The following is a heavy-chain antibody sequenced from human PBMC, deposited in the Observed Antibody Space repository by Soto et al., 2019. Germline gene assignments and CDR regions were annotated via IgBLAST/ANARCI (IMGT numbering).Heavy chain of an antibody. D-gene: IGHD1-26*01. CDR2: ISYDGSNK. Sequence: GGSLRLSCAASGFTFSSYAMHWVRQAPGKGLEWVAVISYDGSNKYYADSVKGRFTISRDNSKNTLYLQMNSLRAEDTAVYYCASGALPRWELLSAFDIWGQGTMVTVSS. CDR1: GFTFSSYA. CDR3: ASGALPRWELLSAFDI. J-gene: IGHJ3*02. V-gene: IGHV3-30-3*01.